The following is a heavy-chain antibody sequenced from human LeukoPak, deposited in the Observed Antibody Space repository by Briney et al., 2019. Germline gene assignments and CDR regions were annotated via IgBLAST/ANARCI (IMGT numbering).Heavy chain of an antibody. Sequence: PSETLSLTCTVSGGSVSSSFYYWGWIRQPPGKWLEWIGSMYFSGSTHYNPSLKSRVTISVDTSKNQFSLKLTSVTAADTAVYYCANAASYSVDYWGQGTLVTVSP. CDR3: ANAASYSVDY. CDR2: MYFSGST. CDR1: GGSVSSSFYY. D-gene: IGHD1-26*01. V-gene: IGHV4-39*01. J-gene: IGHJ4*02.